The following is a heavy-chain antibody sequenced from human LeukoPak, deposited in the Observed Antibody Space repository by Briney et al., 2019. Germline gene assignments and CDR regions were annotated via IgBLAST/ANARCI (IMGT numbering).Heavy chain of an antibody. V-gene: IGHV1-18*01. J-gene: IGHJ4*02. Sequence: ASVSVSCKASGYTFSSHGITWVRQAPGQGLEGMGWISANNGNTNYAQKLQGRVTVTTDTSTSIAYMELRSLRSDDTAVYYCAREGTAGRYYFDYWGQGTLVTVSS. CDR2: ISANNGNT. CDR1: GYTFSSHG. CDR3: AREGTAGRYYFDY. D-gene: IGHD3-10*01.